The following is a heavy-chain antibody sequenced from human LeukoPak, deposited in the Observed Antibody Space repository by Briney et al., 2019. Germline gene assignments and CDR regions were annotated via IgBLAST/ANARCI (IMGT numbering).Heavy chain of an antibody. D-gene: IGHD3-22*01. V-gene: IGHV1-46*01. CDR2: INPSGGST. CDR3: ARDSLYYYDSSGFDY. J-gene: IGHJ4*02. CDR1: GYTCTSYY. Sequence: ASVKVSCKASGYTCTSYYMHWVRQAPGQGLEWMGIINPSGGSTSYAQKFQGRVTMTRDTSTSTVYMELSSLRSKDTAVYYCARDSLYYYDSSGFDYWGQGTLVTVSS.